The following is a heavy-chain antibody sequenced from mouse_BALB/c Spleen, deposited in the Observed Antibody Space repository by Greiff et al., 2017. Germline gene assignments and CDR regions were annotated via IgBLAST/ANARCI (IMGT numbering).Heavy chain of an antibody. V-gene: IGHV1-54*03. J-gene: IGHJ2*01. CDR2: INPGSGGT. CDR3: ARSYRYDGFDY. CDR1: GYAFTNYL. Sequence: VQLQESGAELVRPGTSVKVSCKASGYAFTNYLIEWVKQRPGQGLEWIGVINPGSGGTNYNEKFKGKATLTADKSSSTAYMQLSSLTSDDSAVYFCARSYRYDGFDYWGQGTTLTVSS. D-gene: IGHD2-14*01.